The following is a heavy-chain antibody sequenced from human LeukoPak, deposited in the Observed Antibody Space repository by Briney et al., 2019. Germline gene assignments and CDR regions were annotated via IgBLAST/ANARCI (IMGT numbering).Heavy chain of an antibody. CDR3: APEGYSDSSGYYLQH. V-gene: IGHV3-7*05. J-gene: IGHJ1*01. D-gene: IGHD3-22*01. Sequence: GGSLRLSCAASGFTFSSYWMSWVRLAPGKGLQWVANIKQDGSEKYYVDSLKGRFTLSRDNAKNSLYLQMNSLRAEDTAVYYCAPEGYSDSSGYYLQHWGQGTLVIVSS. CDR2: IKQDGSEK. CDR1: GFTFSSYW.